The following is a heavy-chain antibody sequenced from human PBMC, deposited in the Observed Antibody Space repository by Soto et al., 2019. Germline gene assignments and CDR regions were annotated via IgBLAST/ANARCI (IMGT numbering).Heavy chain of an antibody. V-gene: IGHV1-69*08. CDR1: GGTFSSYT. J-gene: IGHJ3*02. CDR3: ARDRRVHNWNFDAFDI. D-gene: IGHD1-1*01. CDR2: IIPILGIA. Sequence: QVQLVQSGAEVKKPGSSVKVSCKASGGTFSSYTISWVRQAPGQGLEWMGRIIPILGIANYAQKFQGRVTITADKSTSTAYMGLSSLRSEDTAVYCCARDRRVHNWNFDAFDIWGQGTMVTVSS.